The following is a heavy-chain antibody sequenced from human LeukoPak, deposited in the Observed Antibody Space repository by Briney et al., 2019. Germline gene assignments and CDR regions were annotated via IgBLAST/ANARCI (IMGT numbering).Heavy chain of an antibody. CDR2: INPDTGGT. CDR1: GYTFTGYY. CDR3: ARDRSGPGYSREFDF. Sequence: ASVKVSCKASGYTFTGYYMNWVRQAPGQGREWMGRINPDTGGTTYAQKFQGRVSMTSDTSISTAYMELSRLRSDDTAEYYCARDRSGPGYSREFDFWGQGTLVTVSS. D-gene: IGHD6-13*01. V-gene: IGHV1-2*06. J-gene: IGHJ4*02.